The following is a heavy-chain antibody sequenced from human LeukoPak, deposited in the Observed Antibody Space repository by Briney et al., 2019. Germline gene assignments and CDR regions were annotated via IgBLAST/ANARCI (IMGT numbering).Heavy chain of an antibody. Sequence: PGGSLRLSCAASGFTFSSYGMHWVRQAPGKGLEWVAVISYDGSNKYYADSVKGRFTISRDNSENTLYLQMNSLRAEDTAVYYCAKDSSGYTDYWGQGTLVTVSS. J-gene: IGHJ4*02. CDR3: AKDSSGYTDY. D-gene: IGHD3-22*01. V-gene: IGHV3-30*18. CDR2: ISYDGSNK. CDR1: GFTFSSYG.